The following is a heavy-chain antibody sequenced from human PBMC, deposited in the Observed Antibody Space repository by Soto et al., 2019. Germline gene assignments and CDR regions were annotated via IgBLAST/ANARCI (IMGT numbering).Heavy chain of an antibody. CDR1: GGSISSGGYA. V-gene: IGHV4-30-2*01. J-gene: IGHJ5*02. CDR2: IYHSGYT. Sequence: QMRLQESGSGLVKPSQTLSLTCAVSGGSISSGGYAWNWIRQPPGKGLEWIGYIYHSGYTSYNPSLKNRLTISVDKSKTQFSLTLSFVTAADTAVYYCARDSLTGNYFDPWGQGTLVTVSS. CDR3: ARDSLTGNYFDP. D-gene: IGHD1-7*01.